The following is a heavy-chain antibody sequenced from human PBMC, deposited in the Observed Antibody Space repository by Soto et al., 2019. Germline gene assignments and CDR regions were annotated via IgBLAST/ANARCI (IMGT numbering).Heavy chain of an antibody. V-gene: IGHV4-39*01. CDR3: ARQGYGDYNTRGDFDY. CDR1: GGSISSSSYY. Sequence: QLQLQESGPGLVKPSETLSLTCTVSGGSISSSSYYWGWIRQPPGKGLEWIGSIYYSGSTYYNPSLKSRVTISVDTSKNQFSLKLSSVTAADTAVYYCARQGYGDYNTRGDFDYWGQGTLVTVSS. J-gene: IGHJ4*02. CDR2: IYYSGST. D-gene: IGHD4-17*01.